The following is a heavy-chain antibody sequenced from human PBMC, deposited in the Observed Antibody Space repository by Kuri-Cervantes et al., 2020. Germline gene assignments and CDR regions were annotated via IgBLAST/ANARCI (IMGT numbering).Heavy chain of an antibody. V-gene: IGHV3-53*05. D-gene: IGHD3-16*01. CDR3: ARDPEGDGMDV. CDR2: IYSGGST. Sequence: LSLTCAASGFTVSSNYMSWVRQAPGKGLEWVSVIYSGGSTYYADSVKGRFTISRDNSKNALYLQMNSLRAEDTAVYYFARDPEGDGMDVWGQGTTVTVS. CDR1: GFTVSSNY. J-gene: IGHJ6*02.